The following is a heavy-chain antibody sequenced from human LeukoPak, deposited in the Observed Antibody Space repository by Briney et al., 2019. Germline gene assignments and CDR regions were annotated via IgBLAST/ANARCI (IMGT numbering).Heavy chain of an antibody. D-gene: IGHD3-10*01. CDR3: ARGTHYYGTGSYYNEPLDY. J-gene: IGHJ4*02. Sequence: PGGSLRLSCAASGFTFSSYSMNWVRQAPGKGLEYVSAISSDGGSTYYANSVKGRFTISRDNSKNTLYLQMGSLRAEDMAVYYCARGTHYYGTGSYYNEPLDYWGQGTLVTVSS. CDR2: ISSDGGST. CDR1: GFTFSSYS. V-gene: IGHV3-64*01.